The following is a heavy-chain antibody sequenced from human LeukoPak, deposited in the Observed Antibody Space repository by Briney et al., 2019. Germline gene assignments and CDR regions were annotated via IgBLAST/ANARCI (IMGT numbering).Heavy chain of an antibody. CDR1: GFTLSDYY. CDR2: IDRNGGRT. Sequence: PGGSLRLSCAASGFTLSDYYMSWIRQAPGKGLEWASGIDRNGGRTGYADSVKGRFTISRDNAENSLYLQMNSLRAEDTALYYCARDRFLRRPEPADYWGQGTLVTVSS. V-gene: IGHV3-20*04. J-gene: IGHJ4*02. CDR3: ARDRFLRRPEPADY. D-gene: IGHD1-14*01.